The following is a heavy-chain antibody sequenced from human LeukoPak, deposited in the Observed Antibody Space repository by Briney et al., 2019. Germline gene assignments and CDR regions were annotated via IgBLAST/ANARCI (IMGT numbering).Heavy chain of an antibody. CDR2: INHSGSA. CDR1: GGSLSGSY. D-gene: IGHD3-3*01. V-gene: IGHV4-34*01. J-gene: IGHJ4*02. CDR3: ARARRDSGYYKVDY. Sequence: SETLSLTCAVYGGSLSGSYWSWIRQPPGKGLEWIGEINHSGSANYNPSLKSRVTLSIDKSKNQFSLNLNSVTAADTAVYYCARARRDSGYYKVDYWGQRTLVTVSS.